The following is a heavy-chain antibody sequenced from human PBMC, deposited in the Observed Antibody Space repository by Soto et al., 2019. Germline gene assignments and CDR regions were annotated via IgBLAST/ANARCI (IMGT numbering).Heavy chain of an antibody. Sequence: GGSLRLSCAASGFTFSSYAMHWVRQAPGKGLEWVAVISYDGSNKYYADSVKGRFTISRDNSKNTLYLQMNSLRAEDTAVYYCARDFDSSGYYDYWGQGTLVTVSS. CDR1: GFTFSSYA. D-gene: IGHD3-22*01. CDR2: ISYDGSNK. J-gene: IGHJ4*02. V-gene: IGHV3-30-3*01. CDR3: ARDFDSSGYYDY.